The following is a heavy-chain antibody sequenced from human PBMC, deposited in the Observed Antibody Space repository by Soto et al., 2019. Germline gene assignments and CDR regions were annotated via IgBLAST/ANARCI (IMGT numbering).Heavy chain of an antibody. V-gene: IGHV4-59*08. Sequence: QVQLQESGPGLVKPSETLSLTCTVSGGSISSYYLSWIRQPPGKGLEWIGYIYYSGSTNYNPTLKSRVTLSVDTSTHQFSLKLSSVTAADTAVYYCARRDSSSFDYWGQGTLVTVSS. CDR1: GGSISSYY. CDR3: ARRDSSSFDY. D-gene: IGHD6-13*01. J-gene: IGHJ4*02. CDR2: IYYSGST.